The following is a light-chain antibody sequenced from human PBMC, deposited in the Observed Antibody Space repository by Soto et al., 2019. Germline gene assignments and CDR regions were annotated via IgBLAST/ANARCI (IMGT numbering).Light chain of an antibody. CDR2: EVS. J-gene: IGLJ2*01. Sequence: QSALTQPASVSGSPGQSITISCTGTSSDIGGYNYVSWYQQHPGKAPKLMIYEVSNRPSGVSNRFSGSKSGNTASLTISGXXXXXXXXXXCSSYTSSSTHVVFGGGTKVTVX. V-gene: IGLV2-14*01. CDR3: SSYTSSSTHVV. CDR1: SSDIGGYNY.